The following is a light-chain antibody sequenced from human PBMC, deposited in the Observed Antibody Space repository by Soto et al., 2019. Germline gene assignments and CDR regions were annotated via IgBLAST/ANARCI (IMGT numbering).Light chain of an antibody. V-gene: IGLV2-23*02. Sequence: QSALAQPASVSGSPGQSITISCTGTSTDVGSYNVVSWYQQHPDKAPKLMIYEITKRPSGVSNRLSGSKSGNTASLTISGLQPEDEADYYCCAYAGDSVYVFGTGTKLTVL. CDR3: CAYAGDSVYV. J-gene: IGLJ1*01. CDR2: EIT. CDR1: STDVGSYNV.